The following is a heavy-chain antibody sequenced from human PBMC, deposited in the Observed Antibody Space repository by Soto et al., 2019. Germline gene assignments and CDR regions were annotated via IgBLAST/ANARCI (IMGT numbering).Heavy chain of an antibody. CDR3: AHRVTLMSPWNFGAFDF. CDR1: GFSLTTYGVG. Sequence: QITLKESGPTLVKPTQTLTLTCSFSGFSLTTYGVGVGWVRQPPGKSLEWLAFTYWDDDNRYNPSLKSRLSTTKDPSKNQVVLTMTNMDPADTATYFCAHRVTLMSPWNFGAFDFCGQGTLVTVPS. D-gene: IGHD1-1*01. J-gene: IGHJ3*01. CDR2: TYWDDDN. V-gene: IGHV2-5*02.